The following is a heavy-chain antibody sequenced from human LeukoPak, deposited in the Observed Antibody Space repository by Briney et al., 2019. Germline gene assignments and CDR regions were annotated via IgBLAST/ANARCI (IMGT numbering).Heavy chain of an antibody. D-gene: IGHD5-12*01. CDR2: ISYDGSNK. CDR1: GFTFSSYG. Sequence: GRSLRLSCAASGFTFSSYGMHWVRQAPGKGLEWVAVISYDGSNKYYADSVKGRFTISRDNSKNTLYLQMNSLRAEDTAVYYCAKVGRPIVAYYFDYWGQGTLVTVSS. CDR3: AKVGRPIVAYYFDY. J-gene: IGHJ4*02. V-gene: IGHV3-30*18.